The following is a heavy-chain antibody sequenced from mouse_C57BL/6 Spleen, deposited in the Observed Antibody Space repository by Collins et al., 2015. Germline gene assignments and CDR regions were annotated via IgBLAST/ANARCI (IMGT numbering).Heavy chain of an antibody. V-gene: IGHV1-69*01. CDR1: GYTFTSYW. CDR3: ARGGGTTVVATNFDY. D-gene: IGHD1-1*01. J-gene: IGHJ2*01. CDR2: IDPSDSYT. Sequence: QVQLQQPGAELVMPGASVKLSCRASGYTFTSYWMHWVKQRPGQGLEWIGEIDPSDSYTNCNQKFKGKSTLTVDESSSTAYMQLSSLTSEDSAVYYCARGGGTTVVATNFDYWGQGTTLTVSS.